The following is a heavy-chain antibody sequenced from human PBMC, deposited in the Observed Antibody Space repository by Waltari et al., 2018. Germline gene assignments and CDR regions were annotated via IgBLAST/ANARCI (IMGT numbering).Heavy chain of an antibody. CDR2: ISWNSGSI. Sequence: EVQLVESGGGLVQPGRSLRLSCAASGFTFDDYAMHWVRQAPGKGLEWVSGISWNSGSIGYADSVKGRFTISRDNAKNSLYLQMNSLRAEDTALYDCAKDIACGIAVAVRDWGQGTLVTVSS. CDR3: AKDIACGIAVAVRD. D-gene: IGHD6-19*01. V-gene: IGHV3-9*01. J-gene: IGHJ4*02. CDR1: GFTFDDYA.